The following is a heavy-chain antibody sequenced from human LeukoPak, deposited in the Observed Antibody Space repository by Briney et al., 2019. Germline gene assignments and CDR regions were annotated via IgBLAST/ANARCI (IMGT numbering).Heavy chain of an antibody. J-gene: IGHJ6*02. D-gene: IGHD5-18*01. CDR3: ARGQLWLQSYYYYGMDV. CDR1: GGSFSGYY. CDR2: INHSGST. Sequence: SETLSLTCAVYGGSFSGYYWSWIRQPPGKGLEWIGEINHSGSTNYNPSLKSRVTISVDTSKNQFSLKLSSVTAADTAVYYCARGQLWLQSYYYYGMDVWGQGTTVTVSS. V-gene: IGHV4-34*01.